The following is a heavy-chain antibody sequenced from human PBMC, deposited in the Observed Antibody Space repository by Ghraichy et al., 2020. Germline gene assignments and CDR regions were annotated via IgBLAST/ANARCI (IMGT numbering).Heavy chain of an antibody. CDR3: ARETGEKYSSVGVVLFY. D-gene: IGHD6-19*01. Sequence: GGSLRLSCAASGFTFSSYAMHWVRQAPGKGLEWVAVISYDGSNKYYADSVKGRFTISRDNSKNTLYLQMNSLRAEDTAVYYCARETGEKYSSVGVVLFYWGQGSLVTVPS. CDR1: GFTFSSYA. CDR2: ISYDGSNK. V-gene: IGHV3-30-3*01. J-gene: IGHJ4*02.